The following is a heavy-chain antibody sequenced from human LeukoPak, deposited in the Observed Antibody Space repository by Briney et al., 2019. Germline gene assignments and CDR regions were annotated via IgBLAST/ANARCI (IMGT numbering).Heavy chain of an antibody. V-gene: IGHV1-69*13. CDR2: IIPIFGTA. D-gene: IGHD3-22*01. CDR1: GGTFSSYA. J-gene: IGHJ4*02. Sequence: ASVKVSCKASGGTFSSYAISWVRQAPGRGVEWMGGIIPIFGTANYAQKFQGRVTITADESTSTAYMELSSLRSEDTAVYYCATPYYYDSSGYYTFDYWGQGTLVTVSS. CDR3: ATPYYYDSSGYYTFDY.